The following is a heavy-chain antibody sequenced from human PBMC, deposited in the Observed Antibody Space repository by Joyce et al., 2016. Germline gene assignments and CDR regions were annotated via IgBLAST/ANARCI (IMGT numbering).Heavy chain of an antibody. CDR1: GSTFSTSS. D-gene: IGHD3-16*01. J-gene: IGHJ6*02. CDR3: ARGGISYYYAMDV. Sequence: QLLESGGGVVKPGGSLRLSCEASGSTFSTSSMGWFRQAPGKGLEWVEAISDTSDYKFHAETVRGRFTVSRDNAKKTLYLQMNSLRAEDSAVFYCARGGISYYYAMDVWGQGTTVTVSS. CDR2: ISDTSDYK. V-gene: IGHV3-21*01.